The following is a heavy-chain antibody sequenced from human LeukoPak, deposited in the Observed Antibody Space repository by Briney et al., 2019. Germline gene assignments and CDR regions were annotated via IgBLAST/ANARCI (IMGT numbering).Heavy chain of an antibody. CDR2: ISSSSSYI. CDR1: GFTFSSYS. V-gene: IGHV3-21*01. J-gene: IGHJ4*02. Sequence: GGSLRLSCAASGFTFSSYSMNWVRQAPGKGLEWVSSISSSSSYIYYADSVKGRFTISRDNAKNSLYLQMNSLRAEDTAVYYCARDRGILGVWGGYRPLDYWGQGTLVTVSS. CDR3: ARDRGILGVWGGYRPLDY. D-gene: IGHD3-16*02.